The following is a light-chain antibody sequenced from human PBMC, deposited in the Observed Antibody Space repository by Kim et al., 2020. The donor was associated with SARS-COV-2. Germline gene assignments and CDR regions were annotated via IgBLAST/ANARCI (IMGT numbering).Light chain of an antibody. CDR2: DVT. V-gene: IGLV2-23*02. CDR3: CSYGGYTTHVI. J-gene: IGLJ2*01. CDR1: TRDVGNYNL. Sequence: QSALTQPASVSGSPGQSITISCTGTTRDVGNYNLVSWYQQHPGKAPKLMIYDVTERPSGVSNRFSGSKSGYTASLTISGLQTEDEADYYCCSYGGYTTHVIFGGGTKVTVL.